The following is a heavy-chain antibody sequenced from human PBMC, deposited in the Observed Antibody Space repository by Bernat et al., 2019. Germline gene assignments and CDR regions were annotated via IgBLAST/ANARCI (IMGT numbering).Heavy chain of an antibody. CDR1: GGSFSGYY. CDR3: ARGRYGARSDFDY. J-gene: IGHJ4*02. CDR2: INHSGST. D-gene: IGHD4-17*01. Sequence: QVQLQQWGAGLLKPSETLSLTCAVYGGSFSGYYWSWIRQPPGKGLEWIGEINHSGSTNYNPSLKSRVTISVDTSKNQFSLKLSSVTAADTAVYYCARGRYGARSDFDYWAQEPRATVPS. V-gene: IGHV4-34*01.